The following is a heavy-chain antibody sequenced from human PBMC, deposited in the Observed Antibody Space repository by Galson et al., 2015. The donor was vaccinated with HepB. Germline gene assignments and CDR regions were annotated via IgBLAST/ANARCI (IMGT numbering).Heavy chain of an antibody. Sequence: SVKVSCKASGYTFTGYYMHWVRQAPGQGLEWMGWINTNTGNPTYAQGFTGRFVFSLDTSVSTAYLQISSLKAGDTAVYYCARGSHYDILTGPGGYFDYWGQGTLVTVSS. CDR1: GYTFTGYY. D-gene: IGHD3-9*01. J-gene: IGHJ4*02. CDR2: INTNTGNP. V-gene: IGHV7-4-1*02. CDR3: ARGSHYDILTGPGGYFDY.